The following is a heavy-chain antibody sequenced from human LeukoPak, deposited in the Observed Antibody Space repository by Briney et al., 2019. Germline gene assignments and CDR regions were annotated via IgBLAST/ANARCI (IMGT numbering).Heavy chain of an antibody. D-gene: IGHD6-13*01. CDR1: GGSFSGYY. J-gene: IGHJ4*02. CDR3: ARDPESAAAGTFDY. Sequence: SETLSLTCAVYGGSFSGYYWSWIRQPPGKGLEWIGEINPSGGSNYNPYLKSRVTISVDTSKNKFSLKLSSVTAADTAVYYCARDPESAAAGTFDYWGQGTLVTVSS. V-gene: IGHV4-34*01. CDR2: INPSGGS.